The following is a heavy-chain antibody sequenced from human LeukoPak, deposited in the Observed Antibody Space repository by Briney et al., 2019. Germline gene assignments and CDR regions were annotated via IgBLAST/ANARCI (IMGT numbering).Heavy chain of an antibody. CDR2: IYYSGST. J-gene: IGHJ4*02. CDR1: GGSISSYY. Sequence: SETLSLTCTVSGGSISSYYWSWIRQPPGKGLEWIGYIYYSGSTNYNPSLKSRVTISVDTSKNQFSLKLSPVTAADTAVYCCARHDRSGYDSRGLFDYWGQGTLVTVSS. V-gene: IGHV4-59*08. D-gene: IGHD5-12*01. CDR3: ARHDRSGYDSRGLFDY.